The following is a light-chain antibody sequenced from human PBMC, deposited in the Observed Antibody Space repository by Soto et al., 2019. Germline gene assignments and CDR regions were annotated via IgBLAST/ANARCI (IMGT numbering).Light chain of an antibody. Sequence: EIVLTQSPATLSLSPGESATLSCRASQSVSTYLAWYQQKPGQAPRLLIYDASNRATDIPARFSGSGSGTDFTLTISSLEPEDFAVYYCQQRITWVTFGGGTRVEIK. J-gene: IGKJ4*01. CDR1: QSVSTY. CDR2: DAS. V-gene: IGKV3-11*01. CDR3: QQRITWVT.